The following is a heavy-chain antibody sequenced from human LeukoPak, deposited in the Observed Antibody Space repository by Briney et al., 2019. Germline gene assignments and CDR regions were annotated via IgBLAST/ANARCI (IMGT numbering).Heavy chain of an antibody. CDR2: RNPNSGNT. CDR1: GYTFTSYD. J-gene: IGHJ4*02. D-gene: IGHD3-9*01. V-gene: IGHV1-8*01. Sequence: VASAKLSCKASGYTFTSYDIHWVRQATRHGLEWMGWRNPNSGNTGYAQKFQSRVTMTRNTSISTAYMELSRLRSEDTAFYYCARVGELRSGDLLSPCYLDSWGQGALVTVSS. CDR3: ARVGELRSGDLLSPCYLDS.